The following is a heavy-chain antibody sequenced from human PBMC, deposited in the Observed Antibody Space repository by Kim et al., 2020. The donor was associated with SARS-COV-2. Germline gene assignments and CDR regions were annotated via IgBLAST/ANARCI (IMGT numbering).Heavy chain of an antibody. CDR2: IRNKANGYTT. J-gene: IGHJ4*02. V-gene: IGHV3-72*01. CDR1: GFAFSDHY. Sequence: GGSLRLSCAASGFAFSDHYMDWVRQAPGKGLEWVGRIRNKANGYTTEYAASAKGRFTISRDDSTNSLYLQMTSLKTEDTAVYYCASIYYNGRDYCGQGTL. CDR3: ASIYYNGRDY. D-gene: IGHD3-10*01.